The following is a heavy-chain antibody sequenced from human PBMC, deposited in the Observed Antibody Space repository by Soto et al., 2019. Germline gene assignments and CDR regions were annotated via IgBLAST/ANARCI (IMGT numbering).Heavy chain of an antibody. J-gene: IGHJ6*02. D-gene: IGHD6-19*01. CDR1: GFTFSSYG. CDR3: ARDGGAGYGIDV. Sequence: QVQLVESGGGVVQPGRSLRLSCAASGFTFSSYGMQWVRQAPGKGLEWVAVIWYDGSNKYYADSVKGRFTISRDNSKNTLYLQMNSLRAEDTAVYYCARDGGAGYGIDVWGQGTTVTVSS. V-gene: IGHV3-33*01. CDR2: IWYDGSNK.